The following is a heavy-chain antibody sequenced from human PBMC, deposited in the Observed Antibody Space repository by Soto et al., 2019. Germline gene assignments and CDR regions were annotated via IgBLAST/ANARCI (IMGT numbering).Heavy chain of an antibody. Sequence: GGSLRLSCAVSGFTFSDYSMNWVRQAPGRGLEWISYISKSSFTIYYADSVKGRFTISRDNAKNSLYLQMNSLRDEDTAVYYSARDKERHYYYYYGMDVWGQGTTVTVSS. CDR2: ISKSSFTI. CDR3: ARDKERHYYYYYGMDV. J-gene: IGHJ6*02. V-gene: IGHV3-48*02. CDR1: GFTFSDYS.